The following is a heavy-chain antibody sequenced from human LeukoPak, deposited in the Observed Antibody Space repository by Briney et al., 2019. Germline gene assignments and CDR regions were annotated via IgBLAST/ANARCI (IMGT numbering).Heavy chain of an antibody. CDR3: AKENGSYYGGADY. D-gene: IGHD1-26*01. V-gene: IGHV3-23*01. Sequence: GGSLRLSCVASGFTFGSYVMSWVRQAPGKGLEWVSGISDSGRSTDDADSVKGRFIISRDNFKNTLYLEMNSLRAEDTAVYYCAKENGSYYGGADYWGQGTLVTVSS. J-gene: IGHJ4*02. CDR1: GFTFGSYV. CDR2: ISDSGRST.